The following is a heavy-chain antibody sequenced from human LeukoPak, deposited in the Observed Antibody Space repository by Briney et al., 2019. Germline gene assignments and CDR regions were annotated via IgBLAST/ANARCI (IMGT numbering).Heavy chain of an antibody. V-gene: IGHV1-8*03. Sequence: ASVKVSCKASGYTFTSYDINWVRQATGQGLEWMGWMNPNSGNTGYAQKFQGRVTITRNTSISTAYMELSSLRSEDTAVYYCAGDGLIAAAGTGDYYYYYMDVWGKGTTVTVSS. CDR3: AGDGLIAAAGTGDYYYYYMDV. CDR1: GYTFTSYD. CDR2: MNPNSGNT. D-gene: IGHD6-13*01. J-gene: IGHJ6*03.